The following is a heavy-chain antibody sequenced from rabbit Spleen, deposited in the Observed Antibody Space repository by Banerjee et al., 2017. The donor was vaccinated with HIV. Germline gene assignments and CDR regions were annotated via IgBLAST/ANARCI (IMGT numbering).Heavy chain of an antibody. CDR1: GVSFSSSYW. CDR3: ASAANNIGYSSGL. CDR2: TEVRINNI. D-gene: IGHD1-1*01. J-gene: IGHJ4*01. V-gene: IGHV1S45*01. Sequence: QEQLEESGGGLVKPEGSLTLTCKASGVSFSSSYWICWVRQAPGKGLEWIACTEVRINNIAYATWAIGRFTISKPSSTTVTLQMTRLTVADTASYWGASAANNIGYSSGLWGPCTLVTVS.